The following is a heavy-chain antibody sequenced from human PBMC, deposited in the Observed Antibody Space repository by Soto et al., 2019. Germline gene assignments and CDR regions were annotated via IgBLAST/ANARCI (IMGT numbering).Heavy chain of an antibody. Sequence: ASVKVSCKASGYTFTSYGISLVRQAPGQGLEWMGWISAYNGNTNYAQKLQGRVTMTTDTSTSTAYMELRSLRSDDTAVYYCAREYYRTGTTGGWFDPWGQGTLVTVSS. V-gene: IGHV1-18*01. CDR1: GYTFTSYG. D-gene: IGHD1-7*01. CDR3: AREYYRTGTTGGWFDP. CDR2: ISAYNGNT. J-gene: IGHJ5*02.